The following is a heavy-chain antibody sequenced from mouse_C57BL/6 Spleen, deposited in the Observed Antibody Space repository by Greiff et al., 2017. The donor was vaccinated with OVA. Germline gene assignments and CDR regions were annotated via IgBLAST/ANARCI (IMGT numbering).Heavy chain of an antibody. J-gene: IGHJ3*01. V-gene: IGHV5-4*01. Sequence: EVQGVESGGGLVKPGGSLKLSCAASGFTFSSYAMSWVRQTPEKRLEWVATISDGGSYTYYPDNVKGRFTISRDNAKNNLYLQMSHLKSEDTAMYYCAGDRDGSSYGFAYWGQGTLVTVSA. CDR3: AGDRDGSSYGFAY. CDR2: ISDGGSYT. D-gene: IGHD1-1*01. CDR1: GFTFSSYA.